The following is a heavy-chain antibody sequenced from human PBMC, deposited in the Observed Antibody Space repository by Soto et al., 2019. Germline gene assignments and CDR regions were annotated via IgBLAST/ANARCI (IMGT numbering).Heavy chain of an antibody. D-gene: IGHD3-22*01. Sequence: SVKVSCKASGGTFSSYAISWVRQAPGQGLEWMGGIIPIFGTANYAQKFQGRVTITADESTSTAYVELSSLRSEDTAVYYCARDHGSSGYYSYNYYYYGMDVWGQGPRSPSP. J-gene: IGHJ6*02. CDR2: IIPIFGTA. V-gene: IGHV1-69*13. CDR1: GGTFSSYA. CDR3: ARDHGSSGYYSYNYYYYGMDV.